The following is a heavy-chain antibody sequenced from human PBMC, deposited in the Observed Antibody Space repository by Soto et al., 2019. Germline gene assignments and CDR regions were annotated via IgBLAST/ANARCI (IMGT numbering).Heavy chain of an antibody. CDR1: GGSVSSGSHY. J-gene: IGHJ5*02. CDR3: ARDRWFDP. V-gene: IGHV4-61*01. Sequence: QVQLQESGPGLVKPSETLSLTCTVSGGSVSSGSHYWSWIRQPPGKGLEWIGYIYYSGSTNYNPSLKSRATISADTSKNQFSLKLGSVTAADTAVYYCARDRWFDPWGQGTLVTVSS. CDR2: IYYSGST.